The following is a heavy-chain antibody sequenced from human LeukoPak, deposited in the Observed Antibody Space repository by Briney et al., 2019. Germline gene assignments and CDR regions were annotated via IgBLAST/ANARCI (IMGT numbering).Heavy chain of an antibody. CDR1: GYTFSSYG. CDR3: ARDSVDGSGTYYSEGPDY. CDR2: ISGYNGNT. D-gene: IGHD3-10*01. V-gene: IGHV1-18*01. Sequence: GASVKVSCKASGYTFSSYGISWVRQAPGQGLEWMGWISGYNGNTDYAQNLRGRVTMTTDTSTSTAYMELRSLRSDDTAVYYCARDSVDGSGTYYSEGPDYWGQGTLVTVSS. J-gene: IGHJ4*02.